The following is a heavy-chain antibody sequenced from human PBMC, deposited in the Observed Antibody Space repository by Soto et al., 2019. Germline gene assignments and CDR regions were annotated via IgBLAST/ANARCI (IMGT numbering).Heavy chain of an antibody. J-gene: IGHJ3*02. Sequence: ASVKVSCKASGYTFTSYGISWVRQAPGQGLEWMGWISAYNGNTNYAQKLQGRVTITTDTSTSTAYMELRSLRSDDTAVYYCARDATTMGYFDWSDDAFDIWGQGTMVTVSS. CDR1: GYTFTSYG. V-gene: IGHV1-18*01. D-gene: IGHD3-9*01. CDR3: ARDATTMGYFDWSDDAFDI. CDR2: ISAYNGNT.